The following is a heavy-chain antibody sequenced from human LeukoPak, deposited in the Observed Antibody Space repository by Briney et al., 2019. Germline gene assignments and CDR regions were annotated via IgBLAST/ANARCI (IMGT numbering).Heavy chain of an antibody. Sequence: GGSLRLSCAASGFTFSSYAMSWVRQAPGKGLEWVSAISGSGGSTYHADSVKGRFTISRDNSKNTLYLQMNSLRPDDTAVYYCAREYYYGSGNYYFDPWGQGTLVTVSS. V-gene: IGHV3-23*01. D-gene: IGHD3-10*01. CDR1: GFTFSSYA. CDR3: AREYYYGSGNYYFDP. CDR2: ISGSGGST. J-gene: IGHJ5*02.